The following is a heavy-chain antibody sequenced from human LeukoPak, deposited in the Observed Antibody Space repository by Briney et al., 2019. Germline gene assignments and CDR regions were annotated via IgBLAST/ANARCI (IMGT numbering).Heavy chain of an antibody. J-gene: IGHJ4*02. Sequence: PGGSLRLSCAASGFTVSSNYMSWVRQAPGKGLEWVSVIYSGGSTYYADSVEGRFTISRDNSKNTLYLQMNSLRAEDTAVYYCARGRGYYYDSSDYYFDYWGQGTLVTVSS. CDR2: IYSGGST. D-gene: IGHD3-22*01. CDR3: ARGRGYYYDSSDYYFDY. CDR1: GFTVSSNY. V-gene: IGHV3-53*01.